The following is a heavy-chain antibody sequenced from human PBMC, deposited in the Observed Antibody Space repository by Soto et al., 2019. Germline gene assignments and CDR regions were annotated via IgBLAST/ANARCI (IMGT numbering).Heavy chain of an antibody. CDR2: NSPNSGNT. D-gene: IGHD3-22*01. CDR3: VKDRDSSIWPSSDV. J-gene: IGHJ6*02. CDR1: GYTFTRTG. V-gene: IGHV1-18*01. Sequence: KVSCRTAGYTFTRTGIRWVRRDPGQGLQWRVWNSPNSGNTKYAQKLQGRVIITTDTSTSTAYLEMRSLRSDDTAVYYCVKDRDSSIWPSSDVWGQGTTVTVSS.